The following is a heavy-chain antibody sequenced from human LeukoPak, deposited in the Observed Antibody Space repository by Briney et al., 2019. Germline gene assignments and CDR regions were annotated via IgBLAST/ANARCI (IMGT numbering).Heavy chain of an antibody. CDR2: VTHSGRT. V-gene: IGHV4-34*01. CDR3: AMTTSYYYYYMDV. CDR1: GGSFSGYY. D-gene: IGHD2/OR15-2a*01. J-gene: IGHJ6*03. Sequence: SETLSLTCAVYGGSFSGYYWSWIRQPPGRGLEWIGEVTHSGRTNYNPSLKSRVTISVDTSKKQFSLKLSSVTAADTAVYYCAMTTSYYYYYMDVWGKGTTVTVSS.